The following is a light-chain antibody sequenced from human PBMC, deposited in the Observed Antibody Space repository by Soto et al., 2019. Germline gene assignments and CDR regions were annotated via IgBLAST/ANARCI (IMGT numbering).Light chain of an antibody. Sequence: DIQMTQSPSSLSASIGDRVTITCRASHTISSNLNWYQQKPGKAPQLLIYAASGVPSGVPPRFSGRGSGTEFTLTVSSLQSEDFATYYCLQTYSVPWTFGHGTKVEIK. CDR3: LQTYSVPWT. CDR1: HTISSN. J-gene: IGKJ1*01. CDR2: AAS. V-gene: IGKV1-39*01.